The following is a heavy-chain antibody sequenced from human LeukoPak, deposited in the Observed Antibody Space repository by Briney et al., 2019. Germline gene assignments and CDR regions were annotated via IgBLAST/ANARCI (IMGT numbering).Heavy chain of an antibody. CDR3: AKVMYYYDSSGWGDY. D-gene: IGHD3-22*01. CDR2: IRYDGSNK. Sequence: GGSLRLSCAASGFTFSSYGMHWVRQAPGKGLEWVAFIRYDGSNKYYADSVKGRFTISRDNSKNTLYLQMNSLRAEDTAVYYCAKVMYYYDSSGWGDYWGQGTLVTVSS. J-gene: IGHJ4*02. CDR1: GFTFSSYG. V-gene: IGHV3-30*02.